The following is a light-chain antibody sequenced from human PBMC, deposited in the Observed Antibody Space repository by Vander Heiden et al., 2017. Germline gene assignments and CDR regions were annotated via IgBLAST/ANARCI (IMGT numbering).Light chain of an antibody. Sequence: IQRSPSPSSLSASVGDRVTITCRASQSISSYLNWYQQKPGKAPKLLIYAASSLQSGVPSRFSGSGSGTDFTLTISSLQPEDFATYYCQQSYSTPFTFGPGTKVDIK. CDR1: QSISSY. J-gene: IGKJ3*01. CDR3: QQSYSTPFT. CDR2: AAS. V-gene: IGKV1-39*01.